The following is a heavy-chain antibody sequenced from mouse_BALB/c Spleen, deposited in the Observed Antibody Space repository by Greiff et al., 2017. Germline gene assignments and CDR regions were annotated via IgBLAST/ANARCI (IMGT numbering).Heavy chain of an antibody. CDR1: GFNIKDYY. D-gene: IGHD2-14*01. Sequence: EVQLQQSGAELVRPGASVKLSCTASGFNIKDYYMHWVKQRPEQGLEWIGWIDPENGDTEYAPKFQGKATMTADTSSNTAYLQLSSLTSEDTAVDYCDENYRYGDAMDYWGQGTSVTVSS. V-gene: IGHV14-4*02. CDR3: DENYRYGDAMDY. J-gene: IGHJ4*01. CDR2: IDPENGDT.